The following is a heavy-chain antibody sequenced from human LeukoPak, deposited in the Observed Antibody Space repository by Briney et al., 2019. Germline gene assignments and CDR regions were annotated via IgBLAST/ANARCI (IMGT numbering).Heavy chain of an antibody. CDR2: IRSKANSYAT. CDR3: AVPLWAGEQVRFDP. CDR1: GFTFSGSA. Sequence: GGSLRLSCAASGFTFSGSAMHWVRQASGKGLEWVGRIRSKANSYATAYAASVKGRFTISRDDSKNTAYLQMSSLRVEDTAVYYCAVPLWAGEQVRFDPWGQGTLVTVPS. J-gene: IGHJ5*02. V-gene: IGHV3-73*01. D-gene: IGHD3-10*01.